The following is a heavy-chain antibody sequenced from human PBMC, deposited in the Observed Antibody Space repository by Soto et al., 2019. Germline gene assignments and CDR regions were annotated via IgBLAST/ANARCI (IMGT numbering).Heavy chain of an antibody. CDR1: GYTFTNYY. CDR3: VRDVVVPAAGYMDV. Sequence: ASVKVSCKASGYTFTNYYMHWVRQAPGQGLEWMGIINPSGGTTSYAQKFQGRVTMTRDTSTSTVYMEVSSLRSEDSAVYYCVRDVVVPAAGYMDVWGKGTPVTVSS. D-gene: IGHD2-2*01. CDR2: INPSGGTT. J-gene: IGHJ6*03. V-gene: IGHV1-46*03.